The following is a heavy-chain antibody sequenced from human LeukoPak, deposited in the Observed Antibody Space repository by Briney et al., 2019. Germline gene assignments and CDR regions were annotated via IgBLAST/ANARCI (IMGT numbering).Heavy chain of an antibody. CDR1: GFTLSNYG. D-gene: IGHD3-22*01. Sequence: PGGSLRLSCAVSGFTLSNYGMSWVRQAPGKGLEWVAGISDSGGRTKYADSVKGRFTISRDNPKNTLYLQMNSLRPEDTAVYFCAKRGVVIRVILVGFHKEANYFDSWGQGVLVTVSS. CDR2: ISDSGGRT. J-gene: IGHJ4*02. CDR3: AKRGVVIRVILVGFHKEANYFDS. V-gene: IGHV3-23*01.